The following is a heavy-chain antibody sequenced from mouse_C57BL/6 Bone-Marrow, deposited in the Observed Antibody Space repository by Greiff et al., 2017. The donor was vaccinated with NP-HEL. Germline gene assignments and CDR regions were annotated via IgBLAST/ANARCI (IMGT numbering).Heavy chain of an antibody. CDR2: IDPANGNT. Sequence: VHVKQSVAELVRPGASVKLSCTASGFNIKNTYMHWVKQRPEQGLEWIGRIDPANGNTKYAPKFQGKATITADKSSNTAYLQLSSLTSEDTAIYYCVIITTVVEVDYWGQGTTLTVSS. J-gene: IGHJ2*01. CDR3: VIITTVVEVDY. CDR1: GFNIKNTY. D-gene: IGHD1-1*01. V-gene: IGHV14-3*01.